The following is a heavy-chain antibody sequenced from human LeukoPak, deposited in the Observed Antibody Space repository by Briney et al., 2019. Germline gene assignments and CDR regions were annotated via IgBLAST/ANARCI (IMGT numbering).Heavy chain of an antibody. J-gene: IGHJ3*02. D-gene: IGHD3-10*01. CDR3: ARNMVRGVISPADAFDI. CDR1: GGSISSSSYY. CDR2: IYYSGST. V-gene: IGHV4-39*07. Sequence: PSETLSLTCTVSGGSISSSSYYWGWIRQPPGKGLEWIGSIYYSGSTYYNPSLKSRVTISVDTSKNQFSLKLSSVTAADTAVYYCARNMVRGVISPADAFDIWGQGTMVTVSS.